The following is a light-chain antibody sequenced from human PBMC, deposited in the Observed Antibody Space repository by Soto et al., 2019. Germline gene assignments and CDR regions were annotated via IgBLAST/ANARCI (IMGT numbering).Light chain of an antibody. CDR1: SSNIGAGYD. Sequence: QPLLTQPPSVSGAPGQRVTISCTGSSSNIGAGYDVHWYQQLPGTAPKLLIYGNSNRPSGVPDRFSGSKSGTSASLAITGLQAEDEADYYCQSYDSSLRGVFGGGTKVTVL. V-gene: IGLV1-40*01. CDR2: GNS. CDR3: QSYDSSLRGV. J-gene: IGLJ3*02.